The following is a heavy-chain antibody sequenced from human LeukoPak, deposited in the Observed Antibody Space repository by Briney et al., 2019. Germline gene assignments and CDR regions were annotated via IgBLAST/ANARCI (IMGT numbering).Heavy chain of an antibody. J-gene: IGHJ4*02. D-gene: IGHD2-2*01. CDR2: IKSKTDGGTT. CDR1: GFTFTRAW. V-gene: IGHV3-15*01. CDR3: TTDAVPNEKYPEIVPAASNYFDY. Sequence: PGGSLRLSCAASGFTFTRAWMNWVRQAPGKGLEWVGRIKSKTDGGTTDYPAPVKGRFTISRDDSKNTLYLQMYSLKTEDTALYYCTTDAVPNEKYPEIVPAASNYFDYWGQGTLVTVSS.